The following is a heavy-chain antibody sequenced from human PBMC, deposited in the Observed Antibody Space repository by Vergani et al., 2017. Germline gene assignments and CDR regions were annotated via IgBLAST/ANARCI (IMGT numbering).Heavy chain of an antibody. CDR3: ASPDESYGYGGGGY. Sequence: EVQLVESGGGLVKPGGSLRLSCAASGFTFSSYSMNWVRQAPGKGLEWVSSISSSSSYIYYADSVKGRFTISRDNAKNSLYLQMNSLRAEDTAVYYCASPDESYGYGGGGYWGQGTLVTVSS. V-gene: IGHV3-21*01. D-gene: IGHD5-18*01. CDR2: ISSSSSYI. J-gene: IGHJ4*02. CDR1: GFTFSSYS.